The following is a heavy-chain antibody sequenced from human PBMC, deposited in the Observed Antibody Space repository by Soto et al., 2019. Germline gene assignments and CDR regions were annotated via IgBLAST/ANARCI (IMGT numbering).Heavy chain of an antibody. J-gene: IGHJ4*02. CDR1: GFTFSSYS. CDR2: IRSSSSYI. D-gene: IGHD3-3*01. CDR3: ARDRGGSGLLDY. Sequence: VQLVESGGGLVKPGGSLRLSCAASGFTFSSYSMNWVRQAPGKGLEWVSSIRSSSSYIYYADSVKGRFTISRDNAKNSLYLQMNSLRAEDTAVYYCARDRGGSGLLDYWGQGTMVTVSS. V-gene: IGHV3-21*01.